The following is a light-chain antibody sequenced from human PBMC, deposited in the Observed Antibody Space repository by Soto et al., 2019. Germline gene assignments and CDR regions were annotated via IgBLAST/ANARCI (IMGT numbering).Light chain of an antibody. CDR2: DAS. CDR3: QQRRNWPPWT. CDR1: QSVSSY. J-gene: IGKJ1*01. V-gene: IGKV3-11*01. Sequence: EVVLTQSPATLSLSAGERATLSCRASQSVSSYLAWYQQKPGQAPRLLIYDASNRATGIPARFSGSGSGTDFTLTISSLEPEDFAVYYCQQRRNWPPWTFGQGTKVDIK.